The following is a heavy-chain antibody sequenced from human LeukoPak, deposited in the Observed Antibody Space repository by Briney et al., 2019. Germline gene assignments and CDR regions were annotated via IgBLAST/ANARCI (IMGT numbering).Heavy chain of an antibody. J-gene: IGHJ4*02. CDR2: MNPNSGNT. D-gene: IGHD6-13*01. CDR3: ARIAAAGNRRLNY. Sequence: ASVKVSCKASGYTFTSYDINWVRQGTGQGLEWMGWMNPNSGNTGYAQKFQGRITMTRNTSVSTAYMELSSLTSEDTAVYYCARIAAAGNRRLNYWGQGTLVTVSS. CDR1: GYTFTSYD. V-gene: IGHV1-8*01.